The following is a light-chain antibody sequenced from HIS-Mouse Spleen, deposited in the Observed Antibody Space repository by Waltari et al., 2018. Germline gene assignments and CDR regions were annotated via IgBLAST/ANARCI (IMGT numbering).Light chain of an antibody. J-gene: IGKJ1*01. CDR3: QQYNSYSRT. Sequence: DIQMTQSASTLSASVADSVTITCRASQSISSWLAWYQQKPGKAPKLLIYKASSLESGVPSRFSGSGSGTEFTLTISSLQPDDFATYYCQQYNSYSRTFGQGTKVEIK. V-gene: IGKV1-5*03. CDR2: KAS. CDR1: QSISSW.